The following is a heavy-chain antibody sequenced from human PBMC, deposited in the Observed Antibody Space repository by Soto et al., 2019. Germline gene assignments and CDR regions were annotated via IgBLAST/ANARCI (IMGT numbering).Heavy chain of an antibody. J-gene: IGHJ4*02. CDR2: IYHSGST. D-gene: IGHD6-6*01. V-gene: IGHV4-4*02. Sequence: PSETLSLTCAVSGGSISSSNWWSWVRQPPGKGLEWIGEIYHSGSTNYNPSLKSRVTISVDKSKNQFSLKLSSVTAADTAVYYCASVESIAARPVTSPEGFIFDYWGQGTLVTVAS. CDR1: GGSISSSNW. CDR3: ASVESIAARPVTSPEGFIFDY.